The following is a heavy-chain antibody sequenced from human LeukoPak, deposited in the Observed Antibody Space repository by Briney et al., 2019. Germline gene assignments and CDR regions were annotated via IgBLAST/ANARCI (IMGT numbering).Heavy chain of an antibody. D-gene: IGHD6-13*01. J-gene: IGHJ3*02. CDR2: IYYSGST. CDR3: ARGLRLQQPLDAFDI. Sequence: PSETLSLTCTVAGGSISSYYWSWIRQPPGKGLEWIGYIYYSGSTNYNPSLKSRVTISVDTSKNQFSLKLSSVTAADTAVYYCARGLRLQQPLDAFDIWGQGTMVTVSS. V-gene: IGHV4-59*12. CDR1: GGSISSYY.